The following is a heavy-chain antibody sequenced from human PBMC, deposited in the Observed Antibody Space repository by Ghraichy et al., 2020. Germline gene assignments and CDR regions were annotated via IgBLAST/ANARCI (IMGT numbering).Heavy chain of an antibody. D-gene: IGHD6-13*01. Sequence: ASVKVSCKASGYTFTSYGISWVRQAPGQGLEWMGWISAYNGNTNYAQKLQGRVTMTTDTSTSTAYMELRSLRSDDTAVYYCARLPLGSIYSSSWYADYWGQGTLVTVSS. CDR3: ARLPLGSIYSSSWYADY. CDR2: ISAYNGNT. CDR1: GYTFTSYG. J-gene: IGHJ4*02. V-gene: IGHV1-18*01.